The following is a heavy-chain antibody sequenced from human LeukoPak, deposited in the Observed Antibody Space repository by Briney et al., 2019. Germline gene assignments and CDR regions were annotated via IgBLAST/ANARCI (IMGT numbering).Heavy chain of an antibody. CDR1: GYTFTGYY. J-gene: IGHJ1*01. CDR2: INLNSGGT. Sequence: ASVKVSCKASGYTFTGYYMHWVRQAPGQGLEWMGGINLNSGGTNYAQKYQGRVTMTRDTSISIAYMEMSRLRSDDAAVYYCARDSYYDSSGYYSSEYFQHWGQGTVVTVSS. V-gene: IGHV1-2*02. CDR3: ARDSYYDSSGYYSSEYFQH. D-gene: IGHD3-22*01.